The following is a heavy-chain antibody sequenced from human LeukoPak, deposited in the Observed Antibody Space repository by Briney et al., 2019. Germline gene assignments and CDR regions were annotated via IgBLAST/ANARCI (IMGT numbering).Heavy chain of an antibody. CDR1: GYTFTNYG. CDR2: IGAYNGNT. D-gene: IGHD6-13*01. J-gene: IGHJ4*02. CDR3: ARDFAAAGTWGH. V-gene: IGHV1-18*01. Sequence: GASVKVSCKASGYTFTNYGISWVRQAPGQGLEWMGWIGAYNGNTKNTQTLQGRVTMTTDTSTSTAYMELRSLRSDDTAVYYCARDFAAAGTWGHWGQGTLVIVSS.